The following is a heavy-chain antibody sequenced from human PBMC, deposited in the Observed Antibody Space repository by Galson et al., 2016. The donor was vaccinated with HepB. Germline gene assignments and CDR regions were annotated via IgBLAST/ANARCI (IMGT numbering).Heavy chain of an antibody. CDR3: AKGFCISTSGYAGFAGYHYMDV. CDR2: INSDGSDT. Sequence: SLRLSCAASGFNFASYWMHWVRQGPGKGLVWVSRINSDGSDTTYADSVKGRFTISRDNAKNTLYLQMNSLRAEDTAVYYCAKGFCISTSGYAGFAGYHYMDVWGKGTPVTVSS. CDR1: GFNFASYW. J-gene: IGHJ6*03. D-gene: IGHD2-2*01. V-gene: IGHV3-74*03.